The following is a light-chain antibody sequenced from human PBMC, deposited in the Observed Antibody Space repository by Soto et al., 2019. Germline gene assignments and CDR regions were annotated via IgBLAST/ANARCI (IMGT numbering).Light chain of an antibody. V-gene: IGLV1-44*01. J-gene: IGLJ3*02. CDR3: AAWCDSLSGWV. CDR2: SNN. Sequence: QAVVTQPPSASGTPGQRVTISCSGSSSNIGSNTVNWYQQLPGTAPKLLIHSNNQRPSGVPDRFSGSKSGTSASLAISGLQSEDEADYYCAAWCDSLSGWVFGGGTKLTVL. CDR1: SSNIGSNT.